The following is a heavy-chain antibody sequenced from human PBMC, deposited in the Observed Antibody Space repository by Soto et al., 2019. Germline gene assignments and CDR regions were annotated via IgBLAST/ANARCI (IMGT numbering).Heavy chain of an antibody. CDR2: IKQDGSET. CDR1: GFTFNNYW. CDR3: ARANDLNAFDI. D-gene: IGHD1-1*01. V-gene: IGHV3-7*03. J-gene: IGHJ3*02. Sequence: GGSLRLSCAASGFTFNNYWMNWVRQAPGKGLEWVANIKQDGSETYYVDSVKGRFTISRHDSKNTLYLQMDSLRPEDTAVYYCARANDLNAFDIWGQGTMVTVSS.